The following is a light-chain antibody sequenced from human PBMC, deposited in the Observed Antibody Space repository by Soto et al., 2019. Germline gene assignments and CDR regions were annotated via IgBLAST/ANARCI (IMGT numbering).Light chain of an antibody. J-gene: IGKJ1*01. Sequence: EIVLTQSPGTLSLPPGERATLSCRASQSVSSSYLAWYQQKPGQAPRLLIYGASSRATGIPDRFSGSGSGTDFTLTISRLEPEDFAVYYCQQYGSSPRTFG. CDR2: GAS. CDR3: QQYGSSPRT. CDR1: QSVSSSY. V-gene: IGKV3-20*01.